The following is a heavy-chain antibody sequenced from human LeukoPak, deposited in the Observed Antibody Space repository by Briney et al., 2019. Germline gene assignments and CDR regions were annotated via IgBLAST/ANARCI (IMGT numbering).Heavy chain of an antibody. CDR1: DESFSGYY. CDR3: ARGNRPYGEHEAFDI. CDR2: IDHSGST. D-gene: IGHD3-10*01. Sequence: SETLSLTCAVYDESFSGYYCSWIRQPPRKGLEWIGEIDHSGSTNYNPSLQSRVTISVDTSKNQFSLKVSSASAADTAVYYCARGNRPYGEHEAFDIWGHGTTVTVSP. J-gene: IGHJ3*02. V-gene: IGHV4-34*01.